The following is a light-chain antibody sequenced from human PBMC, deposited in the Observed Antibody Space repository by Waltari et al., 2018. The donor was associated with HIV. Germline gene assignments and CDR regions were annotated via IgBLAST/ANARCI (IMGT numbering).Light chain of an antibody. V-gene: IGLV3-25*03. CDR1: ALANHY. CDR3: QSGGSSGSWV. J-gene: IGLJ3*02. Sequence: SNELTQPPSVSVSPGQTARLTCSGDALANHYTYWFQQKPGQAPVVVIYKDTERPSGIPERFSGSRSGTTVKLTISGVQAEDEADYYCQSGGSSGSWVFGGGTKLTVL. CDR2: KDT.